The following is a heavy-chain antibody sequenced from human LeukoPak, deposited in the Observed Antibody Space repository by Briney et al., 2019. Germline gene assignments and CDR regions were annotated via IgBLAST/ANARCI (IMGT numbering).Heavy chain of an antibody. CDR2: TYSGGTT. J-gene: IGHJ4*02. Sequence: GGSLRLSCAASGLTVTSNHMTWVRQAPGEGLEWVSVTYSGGTTFYADSVKGRFTSSRDNSENTLYLQMNSLRVEDTAVYYCARESPTTVTYFDYWGQGTLVTVSS. D-gene: IGHD4-17*01. CDR1: GLTVTSNH. CDR3: ARESPTTVTYFDY. V-gene: IGHV3-66*01.